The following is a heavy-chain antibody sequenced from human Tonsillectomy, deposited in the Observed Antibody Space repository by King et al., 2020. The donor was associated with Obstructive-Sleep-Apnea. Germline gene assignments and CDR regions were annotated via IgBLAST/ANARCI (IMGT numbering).Heavy chain of an antibody. CDR3: ARDRGYSYGYWGYGGNSARGGMDV. D-gene: IGHD4-23*01. CDR1: GFTFSSYA. CDR2: LSYDGSNK. Sequence: VQLVESGGGVVQPGRSLRLSCAASGFTFSSYAMHWVRQAPGKGLEWVAVLSYDGSNKYYADSVKGRFTISRDNSKNTLYLQMNSLRAEDTAVYYCARDRGYSYGYWGYGGNSARGGMDVWGQGTTVTVSS. V-gene: IGHV3-30-3*01. J-gene: IGHJ6*02.